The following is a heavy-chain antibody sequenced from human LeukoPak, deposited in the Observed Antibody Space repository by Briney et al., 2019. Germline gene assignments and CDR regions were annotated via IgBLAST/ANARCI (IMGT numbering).Heavy chain of an antibody. CDR1: GFTFSSYW. V-gene: IGHV3-7*05. CDR3: ANPITMTTAGDY. J-gene: IGHJ4*02. Sequence: GGSLRLSCAPSGFTFSSYWMSWLRQARGKGLEGVANIKQGGSEKYYVDSVKGRFTISRDNAKNMLYLQMNRLRAEDTAVYYCANPITMTTAGDYWGQGTLVTVSS. CDR2: IKQGGSEK. D-gene: IGHD3-22*01.